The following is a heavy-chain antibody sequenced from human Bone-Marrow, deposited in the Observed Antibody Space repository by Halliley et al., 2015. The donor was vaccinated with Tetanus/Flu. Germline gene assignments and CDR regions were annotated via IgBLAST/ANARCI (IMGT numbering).Heavy chain of an antibody. D-gene: IGHD3-22*01. CDR2: ISFDGTNI. J-gene: IGHJ6*02. V-gene: IGHV3-30-3*01. Sequence: SLRLSCAASGFSFSVNAMHWMRRAPGKGLEWVALISFDGTNIDHADSVKGRFSISRDNSKDTLYLEMNSLRPEDTAIYYCVRENDKGNGMDVWGQGTTVTVSS. CDR3: VRENDKGNGMDV. CDR1: GFSFSVNA.